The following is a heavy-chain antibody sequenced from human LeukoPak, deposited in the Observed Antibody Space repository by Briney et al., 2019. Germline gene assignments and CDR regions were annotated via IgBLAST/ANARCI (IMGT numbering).Heavy chain of an antibody. CDR2: INPDDSEI. J-gene: IGHJ4*02. Sequence: GEPLKISCKGSGYSFTNYWIGWVRQTPGKGLEWMGIINPDDSEIKYSPSLQGQVTISADKSISTAYLQWSSLKASDTAMYYCARHFDYSKEIDYWGQGTLVTVSS. V-gene: IGHV5-51*01. CDR1: GYSFTNYW. CDR3: ARHFDYSKEIDY. D-gene: IGHD4-11*01.